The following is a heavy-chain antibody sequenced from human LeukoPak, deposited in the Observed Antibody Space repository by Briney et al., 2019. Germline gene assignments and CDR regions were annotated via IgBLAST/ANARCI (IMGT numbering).Heavy chain of an antibody. J-gene: IGHJ1*01. CDR3: AKQVGAREYFQH. V-gene: IGHV3-23*01. Sequence: GGSLRLSCAASGFTFSSYAMSWVHQAPGKGLEWVSAISGSGGSTYYADSVKGRFTISRDNSKNTLYLQMNSLRAEDTAVYYCAKQVGAREYFQHWGQGTLVTVSS. D-gene: IGHD1-26*01. CDR2: ISGSGGST. CDR1: GFTFSSYA.